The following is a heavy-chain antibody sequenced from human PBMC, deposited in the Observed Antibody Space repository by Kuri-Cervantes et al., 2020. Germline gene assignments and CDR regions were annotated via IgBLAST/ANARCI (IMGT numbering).Heavy chain of an antibody. Sequence: SVKVSCKASGGTFSSYTISWVRQAPGQGLEWMGGIIPIFGTANYAQKFQGRVTITTDESTSTAYMELSSLTSEDTAVYYCARSSSGWYGGFDNWGQGTLVTVSS. CDR3: ARSSSGWYGGFDN. V-gene: IGHV1-69*05. CDR2: IIPIFGTA. D-gene: IGHD6-19*01. J-gene: IGHJ4*02. CDR1: GGTFSSYT.